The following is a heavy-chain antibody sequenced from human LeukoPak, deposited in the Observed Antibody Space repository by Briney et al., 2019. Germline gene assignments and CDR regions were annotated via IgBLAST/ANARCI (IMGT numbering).Heavy chain of an antibody. CDR3: AREIFGSGGYPDY. V-gene: IGHV3-33*01. J-gene: IGHJ4*02. CDR2: IWHDASHT. Sequence: PGGSLRLSCAASGFSFSTYAMHWVRQAAGKGLEWVALIWHDASHTFYTDSVKGRFTISRDNSKNTVYLQMNSLGGEDTAVYYCAREIFGSGGYPDYWGQGTLVTVSS. CDR1: GFSFSTYA. D-gene: IGHD3-10*01.